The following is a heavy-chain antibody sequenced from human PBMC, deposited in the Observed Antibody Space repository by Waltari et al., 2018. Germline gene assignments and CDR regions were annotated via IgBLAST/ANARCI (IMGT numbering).Heavy chain of an antibody. V-gene: IGHV1-69-2*01. Sequence: EVQLLQSGAEVKKPGTPVKISCKVSGDTFTDNYIHWIQQAPGKGLQWMGLPDPEDGQAVDAEKFQGRVTMTADTSIHTAYMELTSLTSEDTAFYYCAAALGGGISASRPFHFWGQGTMITVSS. CDR1: GDTFTDNY. CDR3: AAALGGGISASRPFHF. D-gene: IGHD3-10*01. J-gene: IGHJ3*01. CDR2: PDPEDGQA.